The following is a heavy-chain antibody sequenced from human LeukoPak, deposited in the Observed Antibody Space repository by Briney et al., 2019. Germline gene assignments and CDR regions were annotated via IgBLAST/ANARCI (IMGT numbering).Heavy chain of an antibody. J-gene: IGHJ3*02. V-gene: IGHV4-39*07. CDR2: IYYSGTT. CDR1: GASISSSNYY. CDR3: ARSRAGNDFLSAFYAFDI. D-gene: IGHD3-3*01. Sequence: PSETLSLTCTVSGASISSSNYYWGWIRQPPGKGLEWIVSIYYSGTTYYNPSLKSRVTVLVDASKNQFSLKLSSVTAADSAVYYCARSRAGNDFLSAFYAFDIWGQGTMVTVSS.